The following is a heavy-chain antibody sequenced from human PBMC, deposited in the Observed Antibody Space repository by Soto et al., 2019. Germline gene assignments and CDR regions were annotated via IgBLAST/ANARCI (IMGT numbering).Heavy chain of an antibody. CDR3: LRTDRASGWKIDN. CDR1: GGSISSTTYF. D-gene: IGHD6-19*01. V-gene: IGHV4-39*01. Sequence: QLQLQELGPGLVKPSETLSLTCTVSGGSISSTTYFWTWIRQPPGKVLEWMGSTYYTGTTYYNPSLISRVTTSVATSKNAFSLKLTSVTAADPAVYYCLRTDRASGWKIDNWGQGTLVTVSS. CDR2: TYYTGTT. J-gene: IGHJ4*02.